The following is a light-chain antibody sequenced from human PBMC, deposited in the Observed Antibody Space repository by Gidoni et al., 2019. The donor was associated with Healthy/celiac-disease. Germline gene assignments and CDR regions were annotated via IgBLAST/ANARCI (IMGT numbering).Light chain of an antibody. CDR3: QQYGSSPPYT. CDR1: QSVGSSY. J-gene: IGKJ2*01. Sequence: EIVLTQSPGTLSLSPGERATLSCRASQSVGSSYLAWYQQKPGQAPSLLIYGASSRATGIADRFSGSGSGTDFTLTISRMEPEDFAVYYCQQYGSSPPYTFGQGTKLEIK. CDR2: GAS. V-gene: IGKV3-20*01.